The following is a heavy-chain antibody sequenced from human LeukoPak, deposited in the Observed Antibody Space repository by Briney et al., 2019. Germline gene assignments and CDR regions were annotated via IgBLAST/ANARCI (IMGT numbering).Heavy chain of an antibody. D-gene: IGHD6-19*01. CDR2: INPNSGGT. J-gene: IGHJ4*02. Sequence: ASVKVSCKASGYTFTSYGISWVRQAPGQGLEWMGWINPNSGGTNYAQKFQGRVTMTRDTSISTAYMELSRLRSDDTAVYYCARSSGWSRPDYWGQGTLVTVSS. CDR3: ARSSGWSRPDY. CDR1: GYTFTSYG. V-gene: IGHV1-2*02.